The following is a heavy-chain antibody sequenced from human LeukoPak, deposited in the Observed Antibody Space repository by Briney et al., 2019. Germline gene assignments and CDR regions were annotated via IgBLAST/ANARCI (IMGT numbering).Heavy chain of an antibody. V-gene: IGHV1-69*04. CDR1: GGTFSSYA. D-gene: IGHD3-3*01. Sequence: SVKVSCKASGGTFSSYAISWVRQAPGQGLEWMGRIIPILGIANYAQKFQGRVTITADKSTSTAYVELSSLRSEDTAVYYCARMVTIFGVVTPGWFDPWGQGTLVTVSS. J-gene: IGHJ5*02. CDR3: ARMVTIFGVVTPGWFDP. CDR2: IIPILGIA.